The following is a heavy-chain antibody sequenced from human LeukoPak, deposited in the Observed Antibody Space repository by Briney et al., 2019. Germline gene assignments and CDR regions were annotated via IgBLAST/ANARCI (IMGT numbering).Heavy chain of an antibody. CDR2: INHSGST. V-gene: IGHV4-34*01. D-gene: IGHD2-15*01. CDR3: ARSPPISERKCSGGSCYSAY. J-gene: IGHJ4*02. CDR1: GGSFSGYY. Sequence: SETLSLTCAVYGGSFSGYYWSWIRQPPGKGLEWIGEINHSGSTNYNPSLKSRVTISVDTSKNQFSLKLSSVTAADTAVYHCARSPPISERKCSGGSCYSAYWGQGTLVTVSS.